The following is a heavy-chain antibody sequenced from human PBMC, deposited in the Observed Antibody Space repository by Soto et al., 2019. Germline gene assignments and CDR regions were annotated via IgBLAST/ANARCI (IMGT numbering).Heavy chain of an antibody. D-gene: IGHD2-2*02. CDR2: INAGNGNT. Sequence: QVQLVQSGAEVKKPGASVKVSCKASGYTFTSYAMHWVRQAPGQRLEWMGWINAGNGNTKYSQKFQGRVTITRDTSASTAYMELSSLRSEDTAVYYCASGSSLYCSSTSCYKPFDYWGQGTLVTVSS. CDR3: ASGSSLYCSSTSCYKPFDY. V-gene: IGHV1-3*01. J-gene: IGHJ4*02. CDR1: GYTFTSYA.